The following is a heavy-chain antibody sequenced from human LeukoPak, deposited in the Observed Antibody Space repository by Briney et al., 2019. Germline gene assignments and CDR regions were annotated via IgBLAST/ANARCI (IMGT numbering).Heavy chain of an antibody. CDR1: GGTISSYY. CDR3: ARMVTATAGAFDI. V-gene: IGHV4-59*01. D-gene: IGHD2-21*02. J-gene: IGHJ3*02. CDR2: IYSSGST. Sequence: PSETLSLTCTVSGGTISSYYWSWIRQPPGKGLQWIGYIYSSGSTNYNPSLMSRVTISVDTSKNQFSLKLSSVTAADTAVYYCARMVTATAGAFDIWGQGTMVTVSS.